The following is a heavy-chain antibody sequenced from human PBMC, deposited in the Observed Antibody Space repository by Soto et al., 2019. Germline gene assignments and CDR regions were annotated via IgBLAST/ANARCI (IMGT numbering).Heavy chain of an antibody. CDR1: GFTFDNYA. V-gene: IGHV3-23*01. Sequence: LRLSCAASGFTFDNYAMSWVRQAPGKGLEWVSSVSGSGDRTFYADSVKGRFTVSRDNSKNTLTLQMNSLRAEDTAIYYCAKDRTLAARLLLYFDSWGQGSRVTVSS. CDR3: AKDRTLAARLLLYFDS. CDR2: VSGSGDRT. J-gene: IGHJ4*02. D-gene: IGHD6-6*01.